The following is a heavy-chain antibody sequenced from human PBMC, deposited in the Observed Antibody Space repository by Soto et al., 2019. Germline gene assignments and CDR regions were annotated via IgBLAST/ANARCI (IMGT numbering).Heavy chain of an antibody. J-gene: IGHJ5*02. CDR3: AREVSSLRYNWFDP. Sequence: QVQLQQSGPGLVKPSQTLSLTCAISGDSVSSINAAWSWLRQSPSRCLEWLGRTYYRSRWFYDYAVSVKSRMTINPDTSKNQFSLQLHSVTPEDTAVYYCAREVSSLRYNWFDPWGQGTLVTVSS. CDR2: TYYRSRWFY. D-gene: IGHD2-8*01. V-gene: IGHV6-1*01. CDR1: GDSVSSINAA.